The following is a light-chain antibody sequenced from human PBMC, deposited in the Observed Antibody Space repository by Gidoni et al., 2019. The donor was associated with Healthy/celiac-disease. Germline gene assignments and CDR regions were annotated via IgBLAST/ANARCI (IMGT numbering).Light chain of an antibody. Sequence: EIVMTQSPATLSVSPGERATLSCRASQSVSSNLAWYQQKPGQAPRLLIYGASTRATGIPDRFSGSGSGTEFNFTISSLQSEDFAVYSCQQYNNWPKTFGQGTKVEIK. V-gene: IGKV3-15*01. CDR3: QQYNNWPKT. J-gene: IGKJ1*01. CDR1: QSVSSN. CDR2: GAS.